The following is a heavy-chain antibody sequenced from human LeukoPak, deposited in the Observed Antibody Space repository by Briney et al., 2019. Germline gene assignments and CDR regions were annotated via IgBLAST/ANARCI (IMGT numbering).Heavy chain of an antibody. Sequence: ASVKVSCKASGYSFTSSGFTWVRQAPGQGLEWMGWTSAYTGNTNYAQKLQGRVTMTTVTSTTTAYMELRSLISDDTAVYYCARIYFGSGSFAFDIWGQGTMATVSS. CDR3: ARIYFGSGSFAFDI. CDR1: GYSFTSSG. J-gene: IGHJ3*02. CDR2: TSAYTGNT. D-gene: IGHD3-10*01. V-gene: IGHV1-18*01.